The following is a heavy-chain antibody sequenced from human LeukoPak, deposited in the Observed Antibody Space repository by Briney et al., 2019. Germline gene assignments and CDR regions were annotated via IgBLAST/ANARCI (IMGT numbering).Heavy chain of an antibody. CDR3: ARDPTAATPQYFDY. D-gene: IGHD1-14*01. CDR2: LWSDGSNK. J-gene: IGHJ4*02. V-gene: IGHV3-33*01. CDR1: AFNFRTYG. Sequence: PGMSLRLSCAASAFNFRTYGLHWVRQAPGKSLEWVAFLWSDGSNKYYADSVKGRFTISRDNSKNRLYLQMNSLRAEDTAVYYCARDPTAATPQYFDYWGQGTLVTVSS.